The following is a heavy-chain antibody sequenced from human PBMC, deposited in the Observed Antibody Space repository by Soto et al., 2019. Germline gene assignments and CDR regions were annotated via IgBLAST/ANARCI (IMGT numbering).Heavy chain of an antibody. CDR2: ISGSGGST. CDR1: GFTFSSYA. Sequence: VGSLRLSCAASGFTFSSYAMSWVRQAPGKGLEWVSAISGSGGSTYYADSVKGRFTISRDNSKNALYLQMNSLRAEDTAVYYSAETGQKHYDILTGYSPGTFWGQGTLVTV. D-gene: IGHD3-9*01. CDR3: AETGQKHYDILTGYSPGTF. J-gene: IGHJ4*02. V-gene: IGHV3-23*01.